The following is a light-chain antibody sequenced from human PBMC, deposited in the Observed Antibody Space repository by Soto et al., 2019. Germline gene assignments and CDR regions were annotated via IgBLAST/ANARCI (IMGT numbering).Light chain of an antibody. CDR2: EVS. V-gene: IGLV2-23*02. J-gene: IGLJ1*01. CDR1: SSNVGSYNL. Sequence: QSVLTQPPSMSGSPGQLITISYPGTSSNVGSYNLVSWYQQHPGKAPKLVIYEVSKRPTGVSNRFSGSKSGNTASLTISELQAEDEADYYCCSYAGSSTFYVFGTGTKATVL. CDR3: CSYAGSSTFYV.